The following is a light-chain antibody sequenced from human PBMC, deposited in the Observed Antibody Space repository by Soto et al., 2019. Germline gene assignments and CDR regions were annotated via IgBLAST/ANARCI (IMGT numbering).Light chain of an antibody. CDR1: QTFGVR. J-gene: IGKJ5*01. CDR3: QQRSNWPPRIT. CDR2: DAS. Sequence: EIVLPQSPATLSSSPGERATLSFRASQTFGVRLACYQHKPGQAPRLLIYDASNRATGIPARFSGSGSGTDFTLTISSLEPEDFAVYYCQQRSNWPPRITFGQGTRLEI. V-gene: IGKV3-11*01.